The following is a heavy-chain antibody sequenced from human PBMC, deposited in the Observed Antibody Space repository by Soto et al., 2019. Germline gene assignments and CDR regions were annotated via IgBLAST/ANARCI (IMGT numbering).Heavy chain of an antibody. J-gene: IGHJ6*04. V-gene: IGHV3-21*01. D-gene: IGHD3-10*01. Sequence: GGSLRLSCAASGFTFSSYSMNWVRQAPGKGLEWVSSISSSSSYIYYADSVKGRFTISRDNAKNSLYLQMNSLRAEDTAVYYCARDEYYYGSGSYYNVRQAWLDVWGKGTTVTVSS. CDR1: GFTFSSYS. CDR2: ISSSSSYI. CDR3: ARDEYYYGSGSYYNVRQAWLDV.